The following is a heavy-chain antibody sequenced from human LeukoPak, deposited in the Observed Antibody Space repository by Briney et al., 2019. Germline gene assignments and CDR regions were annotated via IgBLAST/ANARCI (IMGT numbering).Heavy chain of an antibody. Sequence: GRSLRLSCAASGFTFSGYGMHWVRQAPGKGLEWVAVIWYDGSHKYYADSVKGRFTISRDDSQNTLYLRMNSLRAEDTAVYYCAKDKIYYDSSGYYPIYFDYWGQGTLVTVSS. D-gene: IGHD3-22*01. CDR2: IWYDGSHK. CDR1: GFTFSGYG. CDR3: AKDKIYYDSSGYYPIYFDY. V-gene: IGHV3-33*06. J-gene: IGHJ4*02.